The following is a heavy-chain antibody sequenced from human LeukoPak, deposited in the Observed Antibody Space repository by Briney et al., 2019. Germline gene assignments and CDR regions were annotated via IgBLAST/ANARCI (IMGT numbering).Heavy chain of an antibody. CDR1: GFTFSDYS. Sequence: GGSLRLSCAASGFTFSDYSMTWIRQAPGKGLECISYVSSGGSTIYYADSVKGRFTISRDNAKNSLYLQMNSLRAEDTAVYYCAKADSGWYFEYFDYWGQGTLVTVSS. CDR2: VSSGGSTI. D-gene: IGHD6-19*01. CDR3: AKADSGWYFEYFDY. V-gene: IGHV3-11*01. J-gene: IGHJ4*02.